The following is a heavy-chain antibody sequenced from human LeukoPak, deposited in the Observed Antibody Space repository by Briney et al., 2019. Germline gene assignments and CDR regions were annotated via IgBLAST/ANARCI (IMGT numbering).Heavy chain of an antibody. CDR1: GFTFSSYA. V-gene: IGHV3-23*01. Sequence: GGSLRLSCAASGFTFSSYAMSWVRQAPGKGLEWVSAISGSGGSTYYADSVKGRFTISRDNAKNSLYLQMSSLRAEDTAVYYCARDSFGSDYGDLSFDYWGQGTLVAVSS. CDR3: ARDSFGSDYGDLSFDY. J-gene: IGHJ4*02. D-gene: IGHD4-17*01. CDR2: ISGSGGST.